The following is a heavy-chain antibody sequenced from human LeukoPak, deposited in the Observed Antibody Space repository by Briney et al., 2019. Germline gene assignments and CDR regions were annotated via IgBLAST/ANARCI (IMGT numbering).Heavy chain of an antibody. Sequence: PSETLSLTCTVSGGSISSHYWSWIRQPPGKGLEWIGWIYSSGSTNYSPSLKSRVTISVDTSKNQFSLKLSSVTAADTAVYYCARAVAHYFDFCGQGTLVTVSS. CDR1: GGSISSHY. CDR3: ARAVAHYFDF. CDR2: IYSSGST. J-gene: IGHJ4*02. D-gene: IGHD4-23*01. V-gene: IGHV4-59*11.